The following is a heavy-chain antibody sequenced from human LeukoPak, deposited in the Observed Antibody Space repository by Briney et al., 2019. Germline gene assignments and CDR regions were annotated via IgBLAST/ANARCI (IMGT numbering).Heavy chain of an antibody. D-gene: IGHD2-15*01. CDR1: GFTFSSYA. Sequence: GGSLRLSCSASGFTFSSYAMHWVRQAPGKGLEYVSAISSNGGSTYYADSVKGRFTISRDNSKNTLYLQMSSLRAEDTAAYYCVKDSLPYCSGGSCYSEVDYWGQGTLVTVSS. CDR2: ISSNGGST. J-gene: IGHJ4*02. CDR3: VKDSLPYCSGGSCYSEVDY. V-gene: IGHV3-64D*09.